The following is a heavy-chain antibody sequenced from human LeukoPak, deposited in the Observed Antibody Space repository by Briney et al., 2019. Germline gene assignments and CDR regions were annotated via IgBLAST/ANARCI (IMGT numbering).Heavy chain of an antibody. J-gene: IGHJ4*02. V-gene: IGHV3-23*01. D-gene: IGHD3-3*01. CDR2: ISGSGGST. CDR3: AKDASRYYDFWSGCDY. CDR1: GFTFSSYA. Sequence: GGSLRLSCAASGFTFSSYAMSWVRQAPGKGLEWVSAISGSGGSTYYADSVKGRFTISRDNSKNTLYQQMKSLRAEDTAVYYCAKDASRYYDFWSGCDYWGQGTLVTVSS.